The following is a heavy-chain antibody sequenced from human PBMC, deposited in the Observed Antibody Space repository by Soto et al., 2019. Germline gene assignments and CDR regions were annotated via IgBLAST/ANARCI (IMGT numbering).Heavy chain of an antibody. J-gene: IGHJ2*01. V-gene: IGHV3-33*01. CDR1: GFTFSSYG. D-gene: IGHD2-21*02. Sequence: QVQLVESGGGVVQPGRSLRLSCAASGFTFSSYGMHWVRQAPGKGLEWVAVIWYDGSNKYYADSVKGRFTISRDNSKNTLYLEMKSLRAEDTAVYYCARDVMVTAMVMWYFDLWGGGTLVTVSS. CDR3: ARDVMVTAMVMWYFDL. CDR2: IWYDGSNK.